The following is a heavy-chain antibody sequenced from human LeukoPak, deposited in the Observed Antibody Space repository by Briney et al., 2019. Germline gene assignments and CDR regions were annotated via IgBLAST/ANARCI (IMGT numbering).Heavy chain of an antibody. J-gene: IGHJ6*02. CDR3: ARHSCGGDCYSYYYYYGMDV. CDR2: IYYSGST. D-gene: IGHD2-21*02. CDR1: GGSISSYY. V-gene: IGHV4-59*08. Sequence: PETLSLTCTVSGGSISSYYWSWIRQPPGKGLEWIGYIYYSGSTNYNPSLKSRVTISVDTSKNQFSLKLSSVTAADTAVYYCARHSCGGDCYSYYYYYGMDVWGQGTTVTVSS.